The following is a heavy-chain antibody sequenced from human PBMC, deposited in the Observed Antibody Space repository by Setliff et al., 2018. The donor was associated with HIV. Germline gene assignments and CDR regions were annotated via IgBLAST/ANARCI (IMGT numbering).Heavy chain of an antibody. D-gene: IGHD5-12*01. CDR2: IIPIFNTA. CDR1: GGTFSSYT. CDR3: ARDQATGYEKVWFSWIDP. V-gene: IGHV1-69*13. Sequence: SVKVSCKASGGTFSSYTISWVRQAPGQGLEWMGGIIPIFNTANYAQKFQGRVTITADGSTSTAYMELSSLRFEDTATYYCARDQATGYEKVWFSWIDPWGQGTLVTVSS. J-gene: IGHJ5*02.